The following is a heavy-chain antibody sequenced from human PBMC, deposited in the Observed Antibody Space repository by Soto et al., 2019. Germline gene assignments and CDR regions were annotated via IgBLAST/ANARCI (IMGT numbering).Heavy chain of an antibody. D-gene: IGHD5-18*01. V-gene: IGHV3-15*07. Sequence: EVQLVESGGGLVKPGGSLRLSCAASGFSFSNAWMNWVRQAPGKGLEWVGRIKRETDGGTAEYAPPVEGRFSISRDDSKSTLYLQMNSLKIEGTAVYYCMDTHMAATWDYWGQGALVTVSS. CDR1: GFSFSNAW. J-gene: IGHJ4*02. CDR2: IKRETDGGTA. CDR3: MDTHMAATWDY.